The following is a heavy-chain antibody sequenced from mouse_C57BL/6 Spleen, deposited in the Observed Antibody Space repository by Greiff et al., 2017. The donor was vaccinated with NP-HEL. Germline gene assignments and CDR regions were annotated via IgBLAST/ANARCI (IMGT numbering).Heavy chain of an antibody. CDR1: GYTFTSYG. J-gene: IGHJ4*01. D-gene: IGHD1-2*01. Sequence: VKLVESGAELARPGASVKLSCKASGYTFTSYGISWVKQRTGQGLEWIGEIYPRSGNTYYNEKFKGKATLTADKSSSTAYMELRSLTSEDSAVYFCARSTTAYYYAMDYWGQGTSVTVSS. CDR3: ARSTTAYYYAMDY. V-gene: IGHV1-81*01. CDR2: IYPRSGNT.